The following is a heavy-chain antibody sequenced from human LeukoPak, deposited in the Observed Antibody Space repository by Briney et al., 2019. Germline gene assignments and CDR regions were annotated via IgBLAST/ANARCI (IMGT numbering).Heavy chain of an antibody. Sequence: ASVKVSCKAPGYTFTSYDINWVRQATGQGLEWMGWMNPNSGNTAYAQKFQGRVTITRNTSISTAYMELSSLRSEDTAVYYCARGISMSGGYDSYYYYYYYMDVWGKGTTVTVSS. CDR1: GYTFTSYD. D-gene: IGHD5-12*01. CDR3: ARGISMSGGYDSYYYYYYYMDV. V-gene: IGHV1-8*03. J-gene: IGHJ6*03. CDR2: MNPNSGNT.